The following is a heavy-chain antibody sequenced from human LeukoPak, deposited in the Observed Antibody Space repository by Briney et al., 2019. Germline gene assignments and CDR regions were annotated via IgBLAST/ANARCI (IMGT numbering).Heavy chain of an antibody. D-gene: IGHD3-3*01. CDR3: ARVGNDFWSGKPIDY. V-gene: IGHV3-21*01. CDR1: GFTFSSYS. J-gene: IGHJ4*02. Sequence: PGGSLRLSCAASGFTFSSYSMNWVRQAPGKGLEWVSSISSSSYIYYADSVKGRFTISRDNAKNSLYLQMNSLRAEDTAVYYCARVGNDFWSGKPIDYWGQGTLVTVSS. CDR2: ISSSSYI.